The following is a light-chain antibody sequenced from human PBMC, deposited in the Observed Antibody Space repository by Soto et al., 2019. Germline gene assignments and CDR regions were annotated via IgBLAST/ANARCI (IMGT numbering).Light chain of an antibody. CDR3: QQYYSYLIT. CDR2: AAS. J-gene: IGKJ5*01. Sequence: ALRLTQSPSSLSASPGDRVTITCRASQGISSYLAWYQQKPGKAPKLLIYAASTLQSGVPSRFSGSGSGTDFTLTISCLQSEDFATYYCQQYYSYLITLGQGTRLEIK. V-gene: IGKV1-8*01. CDR1: QGISSY.